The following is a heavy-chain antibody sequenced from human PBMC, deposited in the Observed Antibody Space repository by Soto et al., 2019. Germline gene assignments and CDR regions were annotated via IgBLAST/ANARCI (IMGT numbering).Heavy chain of an antibody. Sequence: ASVKVSCKASGYTFTSYAIDWVRQAPGQGLEWMGWISGYNGHTKYAQKFQGRVTMTTDTSTSTVYMDLRSLRSDDTAVYYCAREGEMPYYYYGLDVWGQGTTVTVSS. V-gene: IGHV1-18*01. J-gene: IGHJ6*02. D-gene: IGHD3-16*01. CDR3: AREGEMPYYYYGLDV. CDR2: ISGYNGHT. CDR1: GYTFTSYA.